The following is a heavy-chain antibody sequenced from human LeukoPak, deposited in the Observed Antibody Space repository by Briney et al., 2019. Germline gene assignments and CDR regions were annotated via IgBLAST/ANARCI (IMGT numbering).Heavy chain of an antibody. Sequence: PGGSLRLSCAASGFTFSSYSMNWVRQAPGKGLEWVSSISSGSSYIYYADSVKGRFTISRDNAKNSLYLQMNSLRAEDTAVYYCARDWAPCSSTSCYHAERDYWGQGTLVTVSS. J-gene: IGHJ4*02. CDR2: ISSGSSYI. D-gene: IGHD2-2*01. CDR1: GFTFSSYS. CDR3: ARDWAPCSSTSCYHAERDY. V-gene: IGHV3-21*01.